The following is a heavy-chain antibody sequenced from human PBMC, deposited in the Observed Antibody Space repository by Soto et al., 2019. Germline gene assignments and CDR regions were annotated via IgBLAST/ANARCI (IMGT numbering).Heavy chain of an antibody. Sequence: QVQLVESGGGVVQPGRSLRLSCAASGFTFSSYAMHWVRQAPGKGLEWVAVISYDGSNKYYADSVKGRFTISRDNSKNTVYLQMNSLRAEDTAVYYCARGWWELPDYWGQGTLVTVSS. CDR3: ARGWWELPDY. V-gene: IGHV3-30-3*01. CDR1: GFTFSSYA. J-gene: IGHJ4*02. CDR2: ISYDGSNK. D-gene: IGHD1-26*01.